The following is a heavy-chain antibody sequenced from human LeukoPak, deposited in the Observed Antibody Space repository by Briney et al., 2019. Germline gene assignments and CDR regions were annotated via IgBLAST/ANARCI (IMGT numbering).Heavy chain of an antibody. CDR2: IRYDGSDK. CDR3: AKDANRYYFDY. Sequence: GGSLRLSCEASRFVFSSSGMHWVRRAPGKGLEWVAFIRYDGSDKYYADSVKGRFTISRDNSKNTLYLQMNSLRAEDTAVYYCAKDANRYYFDYWGQGTLVTVSS. CDR1: RFVFSSSG. J-gene: IGHJ4*02. V-gene: IGHV3-30*02. D-gene: IGHD4/OR15-4a*01.